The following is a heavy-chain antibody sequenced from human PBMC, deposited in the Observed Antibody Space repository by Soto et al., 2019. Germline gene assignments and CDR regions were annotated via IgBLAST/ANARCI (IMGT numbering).Heavy chain of an antibody. J-gene: IGHJ4*02. Sequence: QVQMVQPGPEVKKPGASVKVSCKTSGYTFTSYGVAWVRQAPGQGLEWMGWISTSKGDTTYAQKFQGRVTMTTDTSTSTAYMELRSLRSDDTAVYYCATRSPAFDFWGQGTLVTVSS. V-gene: IGHV1-18*01. CDR3: ATRSPAFDF. CDR1: GYTFTSYG. CDR2: ISTSKGDT.